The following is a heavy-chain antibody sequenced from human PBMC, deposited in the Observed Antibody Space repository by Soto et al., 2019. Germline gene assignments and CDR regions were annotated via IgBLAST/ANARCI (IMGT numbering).Heavy chain of an antibody. Sequence: GGSLRLSCAASGFNFGPFWMHWVRQAPGKGLEWVANIKQDGSEKYYVDSVKGRFTISRDNAKNSLYLQMNSLRAEDTAVYYCARDPNIVLVPAALRSYYYYYGMDVWGQGTTVTVSS. J-gene: IGHJ6*02. D-gene: IGHD2-2*01. V-gene: IGHV3-7*01. CDR1: GFNFGPFW. CDR2: IKQDGSEK. CDR3: ARDPNIVLVPAALRSYYYYYGMDV.